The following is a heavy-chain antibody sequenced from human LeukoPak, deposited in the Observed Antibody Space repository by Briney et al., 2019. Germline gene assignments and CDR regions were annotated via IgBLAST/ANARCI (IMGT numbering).Heavy chain of an antibody. Sequence: GRSLRLSCAASGFTFSSYGMHWVRQAPGKGLEWVAVISYDGSNKYYADSVKGRFTISRDNSKNTLYLQMNSLRAEDTAVYYCAKESPYYYYMDVWGKGTTVTVSS. CDR1: GFTFSSYG. J-gene: IGHJ6*03. CDR2: ISYDGSNK. CDR3: AKESPYYYYMDV. V-gene: IGHV3-30*18.